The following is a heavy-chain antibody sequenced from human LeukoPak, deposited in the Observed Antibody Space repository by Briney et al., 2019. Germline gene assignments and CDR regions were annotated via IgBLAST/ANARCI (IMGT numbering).Heavy chain of an antibody. V-gene: IGHV3-30*18. CDR3: AKDLIVVAVAGTPAFDI. D-gene: IGHD6-19*01. CDR2: ISYDGSNK. J-gene: IGHJ3*02. CDR1: GFTFSRYG. Sequence: GRSLRLSCAASGFTFSRYGMHWVRQAPGKGLEWVAVISYDGSNKYYADSVKGRFTISRDNSKNTLYLQMNSLRAEDTAVYYCAKDLIVVAVAGTPAFDIWGQGTMVTVSS.